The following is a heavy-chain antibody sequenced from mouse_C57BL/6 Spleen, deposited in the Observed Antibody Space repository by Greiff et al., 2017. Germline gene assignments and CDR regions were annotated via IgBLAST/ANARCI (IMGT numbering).Heavy chain of an antibody. CDR1: GYSFTGYY. V-gene: IGHV1-42*01. J-gene: IGHJ2*01. CDR2: ITPSTGGT. Sequence: EVHLVESGPELVKPGASVKISCKASGYSFTGYYMNWVKQSPEKSLEWIGEITPSTGGTTYNQKFKAKATLTVDQSSSTAYMQLKSLTSEDSAVYYWARNEDYGSSYYYFDYWGQGTTLTVSS. CDR3: ARNEDYGSSYYYFDY. D-gene: IGHD1-1*01.